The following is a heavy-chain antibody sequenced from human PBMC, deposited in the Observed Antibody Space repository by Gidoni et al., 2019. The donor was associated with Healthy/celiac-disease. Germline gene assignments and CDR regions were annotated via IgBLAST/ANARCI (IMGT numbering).Heavy chain of an antibody. Sequence: QLQLQESGPGLVKPSETLSLTCTVSGGSISSSSYYWGWIRQPPGKGLEWIGSIYYSGSTYYNPSLKSRVTISVDTSKNQFSLKLSSVTAADTAVYYCARLSSWGRRGYGDYEAGGYWGQGTLVTVSS. D-gene: IGHD4-17*01. CDR1: GGSISSSSYY. V-gene: IGHV4-39*01. CDR2: IYYSGST. CDR3: ARLSSWGRRGYGDYEAGGY. J-gene: IGHJ4*02.